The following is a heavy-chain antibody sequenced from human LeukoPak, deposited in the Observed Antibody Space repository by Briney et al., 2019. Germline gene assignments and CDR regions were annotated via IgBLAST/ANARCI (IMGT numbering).Heavy chain of an antibody. Sequence: PGGSLRLSCAASGFTFSSYSMRWVRQAPGKGLEWVSPISSSGGSTYYADSVKGRFTISRDNSKNTLYLQMNSLRADDTAVYYCAIDTHFDYDSGGYTDYWSEPSLVSVSS. J-gene: IGHJ4*02. CDR2: ISSSGGST. V-gene: IGHV3-23*01. CDR1: GFTFSSYS. D-gene: IGHD3-22*01. CDR3: AIDTHFDYDSGGYTDY.